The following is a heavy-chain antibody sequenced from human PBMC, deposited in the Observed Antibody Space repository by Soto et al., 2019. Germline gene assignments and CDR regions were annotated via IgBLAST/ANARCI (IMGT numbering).Heavy chain of an antibody. CDR2: RKEDGIQK. V-gene: IGHV3-7*01. D-gene: IGHD2-2*01. CDR3: AREVCGPVD. CDR1: GFTFTSYT. J-gene: IGHJ4*02. Sequence: EVQLVESGGGLVQPGGSLRLSCEASGFTFTSYTMIWVRQSPGEGLEWLANRKEDGIQKNYMDTVKGRFTISRDNAKMSLYLQIHSLRVDDTAVYNCAREVCGPVDWGQGNLVTVSS.